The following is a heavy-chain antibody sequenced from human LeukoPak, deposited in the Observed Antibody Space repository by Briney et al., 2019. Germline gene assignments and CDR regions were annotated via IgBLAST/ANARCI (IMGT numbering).Heavy chain of an antibody. J-gene: IGHJ4*02. V-gene: IGHV3-7*01. Sequence: GGSLRLSCAASGFTFSSYWMYWVRQAPGKGLQWVANIKEDGSEEYYVESVKGRFSVSRDNAKNSLYLQMNSLRAEDTAVYYCARDVYSSGYYGQNWGQGILVTVSS. CDR1: GFTFSSYW. CDR2: IKEDGSEE. CDR3: ARDVYSSGYYGQN. D-gene: IGHD3-22*01.